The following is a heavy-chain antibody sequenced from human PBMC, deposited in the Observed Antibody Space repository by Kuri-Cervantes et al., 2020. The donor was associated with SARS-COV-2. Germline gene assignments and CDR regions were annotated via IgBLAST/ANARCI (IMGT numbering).Heavy chain of an antibody. D-gene: IGHD6-6*01. CDR3: AREKGGTRAARRTSNGFDP. J-gene: IGHJ5*02. V-gene: IGHV4-30-4*08. CDR2: IYYSGST. CDR1: GGSISSSSYY. Sequence: SETLSLTCTVSGGSISSSSYYWGWIRQPPGKGLEWIGYIYYSGSTYYNPSLKSRVTISVDTSKNQFSLKLSSVTAADTAVYYCAREKGGTRAARRTSNGFDPWGQGTLVTVSS.